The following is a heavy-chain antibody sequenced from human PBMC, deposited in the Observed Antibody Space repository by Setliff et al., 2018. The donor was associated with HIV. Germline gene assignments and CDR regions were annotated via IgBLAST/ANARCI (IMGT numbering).Heavy chain of an antibody. CDR3: ARDGFRPGYSSGWSDY. D-gene: IGHD6-19*01. CDR1: GYTFSRYD. J-gene: IGHJ4*02. V-gene: IGHV1-18*01. Sequence: EASVKVSCKASGYTFSRYDVTWVRQAPGQGLEWMGGISGHNGDTKYPQKFQGRVTMTTDTSTSTAYMELRSLRSDDTAVYYCARDGFRPGYSSGWSDYWGQGTLVTVSS. CDR2: ISGHNGDT.